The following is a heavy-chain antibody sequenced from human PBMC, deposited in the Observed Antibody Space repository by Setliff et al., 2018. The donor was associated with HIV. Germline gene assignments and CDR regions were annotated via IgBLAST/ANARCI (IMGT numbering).Heavy chain of an antibody. V-gene: IGHV3-7*02. CDR1: GSTMSKFW. CDR3: ARGDSYGTFDY. D-gene: IGHD5-18*01. Sequence: SGGSLRLSCKTSGSTMSKFWMSWVRQVPGKGLEWVANIKQDGSQKYYVDSVKGRFTISRDNGKNMLYLQMNSLRAEDTAMYYCARGDSYGTFDYWGQGTLVTVSS. CDR2: IKQDGSQK. J-gene: IGHJ4*02.